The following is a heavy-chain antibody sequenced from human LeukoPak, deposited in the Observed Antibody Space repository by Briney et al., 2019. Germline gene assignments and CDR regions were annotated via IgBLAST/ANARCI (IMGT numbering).Heavy chain of an antibody. Sequence: GGSLRLSCETSGFLFSGFGMHWVRQSPGKGLEWIAFISYDGSKKYYGDSVKGRFTISRDNAKNSLYLQMNSLRAEDTAVYYCARDGGYDYDAFDIWGQGTMVTVSS. D-gene: IGHD5-12*01. CDR2: ISYDGSKK. CDR3: ARDGGYDYDAFDI. V-gene: IGHV3-30*02. CDR1: GFLFSGFG. J-gene: IGHJ3*02.